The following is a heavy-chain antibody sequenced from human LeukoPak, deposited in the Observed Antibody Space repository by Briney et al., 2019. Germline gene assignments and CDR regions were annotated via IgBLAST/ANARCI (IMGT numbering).Heavy chain of an antibody. CDR2: IYSGGST. V-gene: IGHV3-66*01. Sequence: GGSLRLSCAASGFTVSSSYMSWVRQAPGKGLEWVSVIYSGGSTFYADSVKGRFTISRDNSKNTLYLQMNSLRAEDTAVYYCARDLYDYGVDWGQGTLVTVSS. J-gene: IGHJ4*02. D-gene: IGHD4-17*01. CDR3: ARDLYDYGVD. CDR1: GFTVSSSY.